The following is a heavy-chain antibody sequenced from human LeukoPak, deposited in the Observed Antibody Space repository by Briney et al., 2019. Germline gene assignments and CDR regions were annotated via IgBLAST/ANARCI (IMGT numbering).Heavy chain of an antibody. CDR3: ARDSWFGESYAFDI. CDR2: IKQDGSEK. D-gene: IGHD3-10*01. Sequence: PGGPLRLSCAASGFTFSSYWMSWVRQAPGKGLEWVANIKQDGSEKYYVDSVKGRFTISRDNAKNSLYLQMNSLRAEDTAVYYCARDSWFGESYAFDIWGQGTMVTVSS. V-gene: IGHV3-7*01. J-gene: IGHJ3*02. CDR1: GFTFSSYW.